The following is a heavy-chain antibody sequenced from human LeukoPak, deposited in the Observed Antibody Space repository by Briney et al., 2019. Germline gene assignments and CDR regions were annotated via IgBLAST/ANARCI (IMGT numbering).Heavy chain of an antibody. CDR1: RGTFSSYA. CDR2: IIPIFGTA. Sequence: SVKVSCKASRGTFSSYAISWVRQAPGQGLEWMGGIIPIFGTANYAQKFQGRVTITADESMSTAYMELSSLRSEDTAVYYCARGGRGSYYFDYWGQGTLVTVSS. V-gene: IGHV1-69*13. J-gene: IGHJ4*02. D-gene: IGHD1-26*01. CDR3: ARGGRGSYYFDY.